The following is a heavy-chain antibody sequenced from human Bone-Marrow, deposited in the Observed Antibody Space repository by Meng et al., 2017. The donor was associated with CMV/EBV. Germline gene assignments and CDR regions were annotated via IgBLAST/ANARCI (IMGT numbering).Heavy chain of an antibody. J-gene: IGHJ2*01. D-gene: IGHD6-13*01. V-gene: IGHV3-74*01. CDR1: GFTFSSYW. Sequence: GALKIPCAASGFTFSSYWMHWVRQAPGKGLVWVSRINSDGSSTSYADSVKGRFTISRDNAKNTLYLQMNSLRAEDTAVYYCARDGIAAAAYWYFDLWGRGTLVTVSS. CDR2: INSDGSST. CDR3: ARDGIAAAAYWYFDL.